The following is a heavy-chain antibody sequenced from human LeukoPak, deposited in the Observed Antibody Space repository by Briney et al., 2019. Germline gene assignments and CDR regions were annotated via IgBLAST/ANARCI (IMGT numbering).Heavy chain of an antibody. CDR2: ISGSGGST. J-gene: IGHJ4*02. V-gene: IGHV3-23*01. CDR3: AKDKVAEYYFDY. CDR1: GFSFSSYA. Sequence: GGSLRLSCAASGFSFSSYAMSWVRQAPGKGLEWVSAISGSGGSTYYADSVKGRFTISRDNSKNTLYLQMNSLRAEDTAVYYCAKDKVAEYYFDYWGQGTLVTVSS. D-gene: IGHD2-15*01.